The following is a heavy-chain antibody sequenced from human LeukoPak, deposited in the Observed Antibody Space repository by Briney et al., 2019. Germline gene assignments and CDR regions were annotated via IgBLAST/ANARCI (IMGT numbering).Heavy chain of an antibody. CDR2: IIPIFGTA. D-gene: IGHD6-13*01. CDR1: GYTFSSYG. Sequence: SVKVSCKASGYTFSSYGISWVRQVPGQGLEWMGGIIPIFGTANYAQKFQGRVTITADKSTSTAYMELSSLRSEDTAVYYCARPNPTSSSWYVWFDPWGQGTLVTVSS. J-gene: IGHJ5*02. V-gene: IGHV1-69*06. CDR3: ARPNPTSSSWYVWFDP.